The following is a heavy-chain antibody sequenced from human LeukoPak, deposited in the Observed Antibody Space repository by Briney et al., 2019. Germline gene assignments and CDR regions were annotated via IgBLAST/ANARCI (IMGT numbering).Heavy chain of an antibody. Sequence: ASVKVSCKASGYTFTGYYMHWVRQAPGQGLEWMGWINPNSGGTNYAQKFQGRATMTRDTSISTAYMELSRLRSDDTAVYYCASAYCSSTSCYYGDAFDIWGQGTMVTVSS. V-gene: IGHV1-2*02. J-gene: IGHJ3*02. D-gene: IGHD2-2*01. CDR1: GYTFTGYY. CDR3: ASAYCSSTSCYYGDAFDI. CDR2: INPNSGGT.